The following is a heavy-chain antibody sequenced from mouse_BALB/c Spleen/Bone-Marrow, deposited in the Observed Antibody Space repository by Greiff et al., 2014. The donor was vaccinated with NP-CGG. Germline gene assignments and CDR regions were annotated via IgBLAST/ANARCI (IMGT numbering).Heavy chain of an antibody. CDR1: GFNIKDTY. Sequence: EVQLQQSGAELVKPGASVKLSCTASGFNIKDTYVHWVKQRPEQGPEWIGRIDPANGNTKYDPKSQGKATITADTSSNTAYLQLSSLTSEDTAVYYCASYVYGYYFDYWGQGTTLTVSS. D-gene: IGHD2-2*01. V-gene: IGHV14-3*02. J-gene: IGHJ2*01. CDR2: IDPANGNT. CDR3: ASYVYGYYFDY.